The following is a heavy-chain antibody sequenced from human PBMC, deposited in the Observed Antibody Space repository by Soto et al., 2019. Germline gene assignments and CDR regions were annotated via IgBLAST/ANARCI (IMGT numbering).Heavy chain of an antibody. CDR3: AKGGQHYDSNAFYYLRPHFDC. V-gene: IGHV3-30*18. J-gene: IGHJ4*02. CDR1: GFTFSTYG. CDR2: ISHDGIYK. D-gene: IGHD3-22*01. Sequence: VQLVESGGGVVQPGRSLGLSCAASGFTFSTYGMHWVRQAPDKGLEWVAVISHDGIYKYYADSVKGRFTISRDNSKNTVSLLSSSLRAEDSAIYYCAKGGQHYDSNAFYYLRPHFDCWVQGSLVMASS.